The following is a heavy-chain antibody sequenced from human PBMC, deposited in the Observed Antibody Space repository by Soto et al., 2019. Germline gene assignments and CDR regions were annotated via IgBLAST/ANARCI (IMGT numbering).Heavy chain of an antibody. D-gene: IGHD2-2*01. CDR1: GFTFSSYW. Sequence: GGSLRLSCAASGFTFSSYWMHWVRQAPGKGLEWVAVISCDGSNKCYADSVKGRFTISRDNSKNTLYLQMNSLRAEDTAVYYCAKDSLPVVPAANKNWYFDLWGRGTLVTVS. J-gene: IGHJ2*01. V-gene: IGHV3-30*18. CDR3: AKDSLPVVPAANKNWYFDL. CDR2: ISCDGSNK.